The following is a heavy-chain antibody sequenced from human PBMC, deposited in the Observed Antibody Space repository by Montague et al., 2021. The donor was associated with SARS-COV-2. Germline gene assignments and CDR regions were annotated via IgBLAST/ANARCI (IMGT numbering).Heavy chain of an antibody. D-gene: IGHD2-2*01. CDR1: GGSISGYY. Sequence: SETLSLTCSVSGGSISGYYWSWVRQAVGKRLEWIGRIFVGASTDYDPSLMSRFSLSGDKSKNQFSLKVTSVTAADTAIYYCARGMAPEGRWFDSWGHGMLVTVSS. CDR3: ARGMAPEGRWFDS. J-gene: IGHJ5*01. V-gene: IGHV4-4*07. CDR2: IFVGAST.